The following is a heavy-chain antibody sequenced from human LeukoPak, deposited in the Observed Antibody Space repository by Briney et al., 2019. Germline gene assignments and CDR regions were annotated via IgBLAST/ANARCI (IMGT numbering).Heavy chain of an antibody. CDR2: ISGSGGST. CDR1: GFTFSSYA. Sequence: GGSLRLSCAASGFTFSSYAMSWVRQAPGKGLEWVSAISGSGGSTYYADSVKGRFTISRDNSKSTLYLQMNSLRAEDTAVYYCAKDRFPAYYDFWSGYQLFDYWGQGTLVTVSS. D-gene: IGHD3-3*01. J-gene: IGHJ4*02. V-gene: IGHV3-23*01. CDR3: AKDRFPAYYDFWSGYQLFDY.